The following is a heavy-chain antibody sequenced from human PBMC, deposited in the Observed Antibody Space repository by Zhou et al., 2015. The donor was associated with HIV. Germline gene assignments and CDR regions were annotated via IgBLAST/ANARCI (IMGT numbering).Heavy chain of an antibody. Sequence: QVQLVQSGAEVKKPGSSVKVSCKASGGTFSSYAISWVRQAPGQGLEWMGGIIPIFGTANYAQKFQGRVTITADESTSTAYMELRSLRSDDTAVYYCARVIVVVVAATHPGEDFDYWGQGTLVTVSS. CDR2: IIPIFGTA. J-gene: IGHJ4*02. V-gene: IGHV1-69*01. CDR1: GGTFSSYA. D-gene: IGHD2-15*01. CDR3: ARVIVVVVAATHPGEDFDY.